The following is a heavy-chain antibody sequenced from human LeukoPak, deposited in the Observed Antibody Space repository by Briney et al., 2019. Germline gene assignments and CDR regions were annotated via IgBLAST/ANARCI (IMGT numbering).Heavy chain of an antibody. D-gene: IGHD3-10*01. CDR2: IYYSGST. J-gene: IGHJ2*01. CDR1: GGSISSYY. V-gene: IGHV4-59*01. Sequence: SETLSLTCTVSGGSISSYYWSWIRQPPGKGLEWIGYIYYSGSTNYNPSLKSRVTISVDTSKSQFSLKLSSVTAADTAVYYCVRDRGGRGVLDLWGRGTLVTVSS. CDR3: VRDRGGRGVLDL.